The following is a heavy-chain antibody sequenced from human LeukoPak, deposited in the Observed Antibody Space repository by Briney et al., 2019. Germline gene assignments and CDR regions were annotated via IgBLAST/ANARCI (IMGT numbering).Heavy chain of an antibody. J-gene: IGHJ4*02. D-gene: IGHD3-22*01. Sequence: PGGSLRLSCAASGFTFSSYWMSWVRQAPGKGLEWVAFTSYDGSKKYYADSVKGRFTISRDNSKNTLYLKMNSLRAEDTAVYYCARDSGESHYYDSSGYLDYWGQGTLVTVSS. CDR1: GFTFSSYW. CDR2: TSYDGSKK. CDR3: ARDSGESHYYDSSGYLDY. V-gene: IGHV3-30-3*01.